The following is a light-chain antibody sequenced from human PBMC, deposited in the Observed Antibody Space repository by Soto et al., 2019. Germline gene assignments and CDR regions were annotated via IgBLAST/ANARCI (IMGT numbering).Light chain of an antibody. CDR3: QQYDGH. Sequence: DTQMTQSPSIVSASVGDRVTITCRASQNIRNWSAWYQQKPGKAPKVLIYGASNLESGVPSRFSGSGSGTEFTLTISSLQPDDFATYYCQQYDGHFGQGTKVEIK. CDR2: GAS. V-gene: IGKV1-5*01. CDR1: QNIRNW. J-gene: IGKJ2*01.